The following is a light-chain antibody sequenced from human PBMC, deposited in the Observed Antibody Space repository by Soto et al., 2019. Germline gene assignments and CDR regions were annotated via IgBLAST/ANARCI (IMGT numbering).Light chain of an antibody. CDR1: SSDVGGYDL. Sequence: QSALTQPPSTSGSPGQSVAISCTGTSSDVGGYDLVSWYQQHPGKAPKLIIYEVSKRPSGFSPRFSGSKSGNTASLTISGLQAEDEADYYCCSYAGSSDVFGPGTKVTVL. CDR3: CSYAGSSDV. CDR2: EVS. V-gene: IGLV2-23*02. J-gene: IGLJ1*01.